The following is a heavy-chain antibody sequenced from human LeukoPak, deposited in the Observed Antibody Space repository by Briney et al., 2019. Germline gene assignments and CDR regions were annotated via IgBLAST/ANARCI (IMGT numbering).Heavy chain of an antibody. V-gene: IGHV1-69*06. CDR2: IIPMFGTA. CDR1: GYTFSSYA. CDR3: ARRRGPWFGKGNVFDP. J-gene: IGHJ5*02. D-gene: IGHD3-10*01. Sequence: ASVKVSCKAPGYTFSSYAISWVRQAPGRGLEWVGGIIPMFGTANYAQKFQGRVTITADKSTRTAYMELSSLRYEDTAVYYCARRRGPWFGKGNVFDPWGQGTLVTVSS.